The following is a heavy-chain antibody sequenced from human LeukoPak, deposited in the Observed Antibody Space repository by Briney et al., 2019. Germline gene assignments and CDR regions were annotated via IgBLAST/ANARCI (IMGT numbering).Heavy chain of an antibody. CDR3: TTDDYGGTFDY. V-gene: IGHV3-15*01. CDR2: IKSKTDGGTT. J-gene: IGHJ4*02. CDR1: GFTFSTYV. D-gene: IGHD4-23*01. Sequence: GGSLRLSCSVSGFTFSTYVMHWVRQAPGKGLEWVGRIKSKTDGGTTDYAAPVKGRFTISRDDSKNTLYLQMNSLKAEDTAVYYCTTDDYGGTFDYWGQGTLVTVSS.